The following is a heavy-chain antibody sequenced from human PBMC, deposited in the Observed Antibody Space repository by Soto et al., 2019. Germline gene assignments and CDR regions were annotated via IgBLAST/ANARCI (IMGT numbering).Heavy chain of an antibody. D-gene: IGHD3-10*01. V-gene: IGHV3-21*05. Sequence: GGSLTLSRAASGFSFSIYSMNWVRQAPGKGLEWISYILPGRSHIFYADSVKGRFTISRDNSKNTLYLQMNSLRAEDTAVYYCARDSRKPPVRPTPGRPYDYGMDVWGQGTTVTVSS. CDR1: GFSFSIYS. CDR3: ARDSRKPPVRPTPGRPYDYGMDV. J-gene: IGHJ6*02. CDR2: ILPGRSHI.